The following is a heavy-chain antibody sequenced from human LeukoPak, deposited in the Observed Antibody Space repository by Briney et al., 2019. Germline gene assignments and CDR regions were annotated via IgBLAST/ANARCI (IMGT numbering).Heavy chain of an antibody. CDR1: GFLFSNFW. CDR3: ARVGEYYDILSGYQNSYFDL. CDR2: IKQHESEE. J-gene: IGHJ2*01. V-gene: IGHV3-7*01. Sequence: GGSLRLSCAASGFLFSNFWMGWVRQAPGKGLEWVANIKQHESEEYYVDSVKGRFTISRDNARKPLYLQMNSLRAEDTAVYYCARVGEYYDILSGYQNSYFDLWGRGTLVTVSS. D-gene: IGHD3-9*01.